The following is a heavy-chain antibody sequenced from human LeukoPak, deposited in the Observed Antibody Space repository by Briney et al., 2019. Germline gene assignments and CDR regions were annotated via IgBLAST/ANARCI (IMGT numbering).Heavy chain of an antibody. V-gene: IGHV5-51*01. D-gene: IGHD2-2*01. CDR3: ARQAACYADVCWFDP. CDR2: IYPGDSDT. CDR1: GYNFSNYW. Sequence: GESLKISCKGSGYNFSNYWIGWVRQMPGKGLEWMGIIYPGDSDTRYSPSFQGQVTISADKSISTAYLQWSSLKASDTAMLYCARQAACYADVCWFDPWGQGTLVTVSS. J-gene: IGHJ5*02.